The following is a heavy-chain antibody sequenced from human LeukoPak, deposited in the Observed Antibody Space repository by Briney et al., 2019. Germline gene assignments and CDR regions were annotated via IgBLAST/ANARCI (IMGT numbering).Heavy chain of an antibody. CDR3: ARRREASSYEDY. CDR2: IFPGDSDT. CDR1: GFSFTNYW. J-gene: IGHJ4*02. V-gene: IGHV5-51*03. D-gene: IGHD5-24*01. Sequence: GETLKISCEGSGFSFTNYWIAWVRNMPGKGLERMGIIFPGDSDTRYTPSFQGQVTISADKSINTAYLQWSSLKAADSAMYYCARRREASSYEDYWGQGTLVTVSS.